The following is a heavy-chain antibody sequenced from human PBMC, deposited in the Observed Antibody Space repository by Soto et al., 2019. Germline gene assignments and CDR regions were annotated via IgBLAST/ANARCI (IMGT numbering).Heavy chain of an antibody. CDR1: EFIFSSYS. CDR2: ISSSSSYI. CDR3: SRERGRGITILGVVAPDYYYMDV. J-gene: IGHJ6*03. V-gene: IGHV3-21*01. D-gene: IGHD3-3*01. Sequence: EVQLVESGGRLVKPGGSLRLSCAASEFIFSSYSMNWVRQAPEKGMEWVSSISSSSSYIYYADSVKGRFTISRDNAKNSLFLQMNSLRAEDTTVYYCSRERGRGITILGVVAPDYYYMDVWGKGTTVTVSS.